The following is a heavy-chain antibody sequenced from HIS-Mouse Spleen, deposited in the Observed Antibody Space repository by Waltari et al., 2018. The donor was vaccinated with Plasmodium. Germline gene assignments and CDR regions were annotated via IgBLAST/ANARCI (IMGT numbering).Heavy chain of an antibody. CDR3: ARHKKRGQLVRGYFDY. V-gene: IGHV2-70*15. CDR1: GFSLSTSGLC. Sequence: QVTLRESGPALVKPTQTLTLTCTFSGFSLSTSGLCVSWIRQPPGKALEWLARIYWEDDKYYSTTLKARLTISKDTAKNQVVLTMTNMDPVDTATYYCARHKKRGQLVRGYFDYWGQGTLVTVSS. D-gene: IGHD6-6*01. J-gene: IGHJ4*02. CDR2: IYWEDDK.